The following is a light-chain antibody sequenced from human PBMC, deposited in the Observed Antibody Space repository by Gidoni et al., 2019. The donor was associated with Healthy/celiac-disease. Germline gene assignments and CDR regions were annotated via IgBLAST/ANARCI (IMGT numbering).Light chain of an antibody. CDR1: QALSNY. CDR2: DAA. J-gene: IGKJ3*01. V-gene: IGKV1-33*01. CDR3: QQYHNLPAEGT. Sequence: DIQLPQSPSSRSASVGDRVTITCQASQALSNYLNWYQQKPGKAPKLLISDAANLETGVPSRFSGSGSGTECTFTISSLQPEDVATYYCQQYHNLPAEGTFGPGTKVDIK.